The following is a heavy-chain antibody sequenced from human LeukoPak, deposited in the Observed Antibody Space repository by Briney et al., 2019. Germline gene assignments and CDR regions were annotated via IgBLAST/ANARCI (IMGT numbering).Heavy chain of an antibody. CDR3: ARGFSSGSTYYFDY. V-gene: IGHV4-34*01. Sequence: SETLSLTCAVYGGSFSGYYWSWIRQPPGKGLEWIGEINHSGSTNYNPSLKSRVTISVDTSKNQFSLKLSSVTAADTAVYYCARGFSSGSTYYFDYWGRGTLVTVSS. J-gene: IGHJ4*02. D-gene: IGHD3-10*01. CDR1: GGSFSGYY. CDR2: INHSGST.